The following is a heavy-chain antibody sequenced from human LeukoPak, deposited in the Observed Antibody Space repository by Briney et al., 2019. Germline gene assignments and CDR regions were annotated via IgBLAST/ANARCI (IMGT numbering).Heavy chain of an antibody. CDR1: GYTFTRYD. V-gene: IGHV1-8*01. J-gene: IGHJ4*02. CDR2: MNPNSGNT. CDR3: ARGRTAMVPFDY. Sequence: ASVKVSCKASGYTFTRYDINWVRQATGQGLEWMGWMNPNSGNTGYAQKFQGRVTMTRNTSISTAYMELSSLRSEDTAVYYCARGRTAMVPFDYWGQGTLVTVSS. D-gene: IGHD5-18*01.